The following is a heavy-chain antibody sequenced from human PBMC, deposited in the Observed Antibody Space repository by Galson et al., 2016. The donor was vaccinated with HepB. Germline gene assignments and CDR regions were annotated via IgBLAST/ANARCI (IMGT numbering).Heavy chain of an antibody. CDR2: VSGHAGST. V-gene: IGHV3-23*01. CDR3: AKANIIMVTLGIYLDT. CDR1: GFAFDTYA. Sequence: SCATSGFAFDTYAMNWVRQAPGKGLEWVAGVSGHAGSTYYADSVKGRFAISRDNSKNTLFLQMNGLRADDTAVYYCAKANIIMVTLGIYLDTWGPGTLVTVSS. J-gene: IGHJ5*02. D-gene: IGHD2/OR15-2a*01.